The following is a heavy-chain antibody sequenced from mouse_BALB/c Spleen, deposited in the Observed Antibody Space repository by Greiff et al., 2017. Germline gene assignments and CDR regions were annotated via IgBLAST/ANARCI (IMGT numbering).Heavy chain of an antibody. CDR2: ISYSGST. CDR3: ARGGSSFYYFDY. J-gene: IGHJ2*01. CDR1: GYSITSDYA. V-gene: IGHV3-2*02. Sequence: EVQGVESGPGLVKPSQSLSLTCTVTGYSITSDYAWNWIRQFPGNKLEWMGYISYSGSTSYNPSLKSRISITRDTSKNQFFLQLNSVTTEDTATDYCARGGSSFYYFDYWGQGTTLTVAS. D-gene: IGHD1-1*01.